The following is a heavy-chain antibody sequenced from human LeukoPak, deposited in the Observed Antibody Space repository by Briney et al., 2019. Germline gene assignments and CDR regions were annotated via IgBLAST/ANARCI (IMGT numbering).Heavy chain of an antibody. CDR2: IKQDGSEK. V-gene: IGHV3-7*01. J-gene: IGHJ4*02. D-gene: IGHD6-13*01. CDR1: GFTFSTCW. Sequence: GGSLRLPCAASGFTFSTCWMSWVRQAPGKGLEWVANIKQDGSEKYYVDSVKGRFTISRDNAKNSLYLQMNSLRAEDTAMYYCARDSAGNDYWGQGTLVTVSS. CDR3: ARDSAGNDY.